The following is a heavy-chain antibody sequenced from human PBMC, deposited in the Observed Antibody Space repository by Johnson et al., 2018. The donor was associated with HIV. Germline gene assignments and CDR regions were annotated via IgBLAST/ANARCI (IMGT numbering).Heavy chain of an antibody. CDR1: GFAFEDYG. CDR2: IYSGGST. J-gene: IGHJ3*01. Sequence: MLLVESGGRVERPGESLRLSCVGSGFAFEDYGMSWVRQVPGKGLEWVSVIYSGGSTYYADSVKGRFTISRDNSKNTLYLQMNSLRAEDTAVYYCARDPPYGGNPSAFYVWGQGTMVTVSS. D-gene: IGHD4-23*01. V-gene: IGHV3-66*02. CDR3: ARDPPYGGNPSAFYV.